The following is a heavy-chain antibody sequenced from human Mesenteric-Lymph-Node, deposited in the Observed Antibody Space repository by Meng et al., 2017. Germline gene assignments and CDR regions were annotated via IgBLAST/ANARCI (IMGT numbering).Heavy chain of an antibody. Sequence: QVHLVQSGAEVEEPGASVRISCNASGYVFTDFGINWVRQAPGQGLEWMGWISPFNAKTNYAQRFQGRVTMTTDTSTNTAYMELRSLISDDTAVYFCARVPYNYDNGGYYYRWGQGTLVTVSS. V-gene: IGHV1-18*01. D-gene: IGHD3-22*01. CDR3: ARVPYNYDNGGYYYR. CDR1: GYVFTDFG. J-gene: IGHJ4*02. CDR2: ISPFNAKT.